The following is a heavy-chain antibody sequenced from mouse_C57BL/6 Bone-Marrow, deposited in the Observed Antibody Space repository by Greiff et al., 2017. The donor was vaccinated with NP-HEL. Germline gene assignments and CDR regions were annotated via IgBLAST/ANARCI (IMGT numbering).Heavy chain of an antibody. CDR2: IYPRSGNT. CDR3: ARFDGSSYRYFDV. D-gene: IGHD1-1*01. V-gene: IGHV1-81*01. Sequence: QVQLQQSGAELARPGASVKLSCKASGYTFTSYGISWVKQRTGQGLEWIGEIYPRSGNTYYNEKFKGKATLTADKSSSTAYMELRSLTSEDSAVYFCARFDGSSYRYFDVWGTGTTVTVSS. J-gene: IGHJ1*03. CDR1: GYTFTSYG.